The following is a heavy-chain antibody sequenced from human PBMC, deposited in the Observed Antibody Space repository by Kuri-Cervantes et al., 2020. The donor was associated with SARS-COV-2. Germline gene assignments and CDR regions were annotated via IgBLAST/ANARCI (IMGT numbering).Heavy chain of an antibody. J-gene: IGHJ4*02. CDR1: EFTFSNYW. CDR2: VSSDGTTT. D-gene: IGHD7-27*01. V-gene: IGHV3-74*03. CDR3: ARDLRLGKSLDY. Sequence: GESLKISCAASEFTFSNYWMHWVRQAPGKGLVWVSDVSSDGTTTTYADSVEGRFTISRDNAKNSLYLQMSSLRAEDTAVYYCARDLRLGKSLDYWGQGTLVTVSS.